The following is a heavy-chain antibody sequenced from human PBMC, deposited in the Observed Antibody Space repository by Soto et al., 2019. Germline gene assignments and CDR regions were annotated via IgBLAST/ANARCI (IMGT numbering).Heavy chain of an antibody. D-gene: IGHD6-19*01. J-gene: IGHJ5*02. Sequence: QVTLKESGPVLVKPTETLTLRCTVSGLSITDSEMGVSWIRQPPGQPLEWLAHIDSSGEKSYRTFLKSRLAISKDTSKSQIVLTMTSMDPADTATYYSARRHLAVAVSPWFDPWGPCIPVTVSS. CDR3: ARRHLAVAVSPWFDP. V-gene: IGHV2-26*01. CDR2: IDSSGEK. CDR1: GLSITDSEMG.